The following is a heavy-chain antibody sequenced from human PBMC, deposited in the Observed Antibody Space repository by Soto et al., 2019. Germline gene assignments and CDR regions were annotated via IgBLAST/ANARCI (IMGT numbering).Heavy chain of an antibody. D-gene: IGHD4-17*01. Sequence: HPGGSLRLSCAASGFTFSYYAMMWVRQAPGKGLEWVAGILGRGTTYHADSVKGRFTISKDNSKSTLYLEMNSLRAEDTAVYYCAKDAVYGDGLWSPQSWGQGTMVTDSP. CDR1: GFTFSYYA. CDR2: ILGRGTT. J-gene: IGHJ4*02. CDR3: AKDAVYGDGLWSPQS. V-gene: IGHV3-23*01.